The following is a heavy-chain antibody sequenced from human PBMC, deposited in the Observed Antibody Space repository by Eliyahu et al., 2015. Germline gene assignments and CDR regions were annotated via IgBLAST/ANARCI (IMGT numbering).Heavy chain of an antibody. CDR1: GFPFXXYS. V-gene: IGHV3-21*01. D-gene: IGHD4-17*01. J-gene: IGHJ3*02. CDR3: ARDGRTVTPDDAFDI. CDR2: ISSSSSYI. Sequence: EVQLVESGGGLVKPGGSLRLSXXASGFPFXXYSMNLGRHAPGKGREWVSSISSSSSYIYYADSVKGRFTISRDNAKNSLYLQMNSLRAEDTAVYYCARDGRTVTPDDAFDIWGQGTMVTVSS.